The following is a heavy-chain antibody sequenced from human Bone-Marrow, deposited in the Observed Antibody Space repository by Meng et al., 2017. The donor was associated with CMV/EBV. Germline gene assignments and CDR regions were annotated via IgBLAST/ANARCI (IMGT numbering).Heavy chain of an antibody. CDR2: ISSNNIYI. J-gene: IGHJ4*02. V-gene: IGHV3-21*01. CDR3: ARSEGNSGWYHYYFDY. CDR1: EFTFSNYS. Sequence: GEFLKISCAASEFTFSNYSMNWVRQAPGKGLEWVSSISSNNIYIYYADSVKGRFTISRDNAKNSLYLKMNSLRADDTAVYYCARSEGNSGWYHYYFDYWGQGTLVTVSS. D-gene: IGHD6-19*01.